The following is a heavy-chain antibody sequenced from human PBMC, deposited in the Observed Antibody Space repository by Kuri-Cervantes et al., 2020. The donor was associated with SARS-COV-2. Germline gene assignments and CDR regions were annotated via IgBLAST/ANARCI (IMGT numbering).Heavy chain of an antibody. V-gene: IGHV1-69*04. CDR2: IIPILGTA. Sequence: SVKVSCKASGGTFSHYAFSWVRQAPGQGLEWVGRIIPILGTANYAQKFQGRVTITADKSTSTAYMELSSLRSEDTAVYYCAREVGYCSSTSCYPFDYWGQGTLVTVSS. CDR1: GGTFSHYA. J-gene: IGHJ4*02. D-gene: IGHD2-2*01. CDR3: AREVGYCSSTSCYPFDY.